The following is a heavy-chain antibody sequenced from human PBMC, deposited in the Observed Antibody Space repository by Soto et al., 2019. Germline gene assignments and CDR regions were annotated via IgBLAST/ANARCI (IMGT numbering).Heavy chain of an antibody. V-gene: IGHV3-53*01. CDR1: GFTVSSNY. D-gene: IGHD5-18*01. Sequence: PGGSLGLSCAASGFTVSSNYMSWVRQAPGKGLEWVSVIYSGGSTYYADSVKGRFTISRDNSKNTLYLQMNSLRAEDTAVYYCAAYPPVVWLRDSDYYYYGMDVWGQGTTVTVSS. CDR3: AAYPPVVWLRDSDYYYYGMDV. CDR2: IYSGGST. J-gene: IGHJ6*02.